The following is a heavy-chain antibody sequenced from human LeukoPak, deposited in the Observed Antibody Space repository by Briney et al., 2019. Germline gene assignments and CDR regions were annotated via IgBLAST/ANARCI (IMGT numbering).Heavy chain of an antibody. CDR2: IIPIFGTA. J-gene: IGHJ5*02. CDR1: GGTFSSYA. D-gene: IGHD3-10*01. Sequence: SVKVSCKASGGTFSSYAISWVRQAPGQGLEWMGGIIPIFGTANYAQKFQGRVTITTDESTSTAYMELSSLSSEDTAVYYCARSSVSTMVRGVRGLFDPWGQGTLVTVSS. CDR3: ARSSVSTMVRGVRGLFDP. V-gene: IGHV1-69*05.